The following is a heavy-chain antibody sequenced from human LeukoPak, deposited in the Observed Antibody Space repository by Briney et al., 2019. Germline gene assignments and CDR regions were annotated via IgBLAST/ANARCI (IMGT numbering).Heavy chain of an antibody. J-gene: IGHJ6*02. CDR1: GGSISSYY. CDR2: IYYSGST. Sequence: SETLSLTCTVSGGSISSYYWSWIRQPPGKGLEWIGYIYYSGSTNYNPSFKSRVTISVDTSKNQFSLKLSSVTAADTAVYYCARVSGYYDSSGYYNYYGMDVWGQGTTVTVSS. CDR3: ARVSGYYDSSGYYNYYGMDV. D-gene: IGHD3-22*01. V-gene: IGHV4-59*01.